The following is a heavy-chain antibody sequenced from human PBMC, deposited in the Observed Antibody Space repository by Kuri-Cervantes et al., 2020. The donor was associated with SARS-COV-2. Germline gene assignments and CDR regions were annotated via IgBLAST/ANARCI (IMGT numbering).Heavy chain of an antibody. J-gene: IGHJ6*03. CDR3: ARGINGYFFLYYLDV. CDR2: INHRGDT. V-gene: IGHV4-34*01. D-gene: IGHD3-22*01. CDR1: YGTLTGYQ. Sequence: SETLSLTCALYYGTLTGYQWSWIRQPPGKGLEWIGGINHRGDTYYNPSLEGRVTISRDTSENKFSLRLSSVTAADTAVYYCARGINGYFFLYYLDVWGKGTTVTVSS.